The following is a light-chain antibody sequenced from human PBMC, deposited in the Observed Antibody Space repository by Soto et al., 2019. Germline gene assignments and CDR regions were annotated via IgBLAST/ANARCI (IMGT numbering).Light chain of an antibody. CDR1: QSVSDW. V-gene: IGKV1-5*01. Sequence: IQMTQSPSTLSASVGDRVTITCRASQSVSDWLAWYQQKPGKAPKLLIYDASRLESAVPSRFSGSGSGTDFTLTISSLQPEDFTVYSCLQYHNLWAFGQGTKVDI. CDR2: DAS. CDR3: LQYHNLWA. J-gene: IGKJ1*01.